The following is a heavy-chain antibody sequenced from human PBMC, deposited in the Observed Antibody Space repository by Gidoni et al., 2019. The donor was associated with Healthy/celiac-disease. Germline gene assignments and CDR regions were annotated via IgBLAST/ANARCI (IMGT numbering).Heavy chain of an antibody. CDR3: AKDSSSGVYYYYGMDV. D-gene: IGHD6-6*01. J-gene: IGHJ6*02. Sequence: QVQLVESGGGVVQPGRSLRLSCAASGFPFSRYGMPWVRQAPGKGLEWVAVISYDGSNKYYADSVKGRFTISRDNSKNTLYLQMNSLRAEDTAVYYCAKDSSSGVYYYYGMDVWGQGTTVTVSS. CDR2: ISYDGSNK. V-gene: IGHV3-30*18. CDR1: GFPFSRYG.